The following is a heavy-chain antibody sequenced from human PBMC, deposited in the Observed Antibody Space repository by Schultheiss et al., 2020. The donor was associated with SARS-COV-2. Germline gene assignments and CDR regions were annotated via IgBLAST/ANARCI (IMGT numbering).Heavy chain of an antibody. CDR2: INHSGST. D-gene: IGHD3-22*01. V-gene: IGHV4-34*01. J-gene: IGHJ4*02. CDR3: ARGGHDVSSGSYY. Sequence: SETLSLTCAVYGGSFSGYYWSWIRQPPGKGLEWIGEINHSGSTNYNPSLKSRVTISVDTSKNQFSLKLSSVTAADTAVYYCARGGHDVSSGSYYWGQGTLVTVSS. CDR1: GGSFSGYY.